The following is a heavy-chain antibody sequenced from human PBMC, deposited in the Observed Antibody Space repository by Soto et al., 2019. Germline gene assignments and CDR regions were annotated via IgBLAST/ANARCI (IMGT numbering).Heavy chain of an antibody. CDR3: ARGKRSSSSAGGMDV. Sequence: SETLSLTCAVYGGSFSGYYWSWIRQPPGKGLEWIGEINHSGSTNYNPSLKSRVTISVDTSKNQFSLKLSSVTAADTAVYYCARGKRSSSSAGGMDVWGQGTTVTVSS. V-gene: IGHV4-34*01. J-gene: IGHJ6*02. D-gene: IGHD6-13*01. CDR2: INHSGST. CDR1: GGSFSGYY.